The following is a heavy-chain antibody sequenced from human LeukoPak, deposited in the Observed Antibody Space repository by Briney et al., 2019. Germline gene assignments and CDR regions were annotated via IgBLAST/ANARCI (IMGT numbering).Heavy chain of an antibody. V-gene: IGHV3-23*01. J-gene: IGHJ5*02. CDR2: ISGSGGST. Sequence: PGGSLRLSCAASGFTFSSYAMSWVRQAPGKGLEWVSAISGSGGSTYYADSVKGRFTISRDNSKNTLYLQMNSLRAEDTAVYYCAKDRYSSSLPDWFDPWGQGTLVTVSS. D-gene: IGHD6-6*01. CDR1: GFTFSSYA. CDR3: AKDRYSSSLPDWFDP.